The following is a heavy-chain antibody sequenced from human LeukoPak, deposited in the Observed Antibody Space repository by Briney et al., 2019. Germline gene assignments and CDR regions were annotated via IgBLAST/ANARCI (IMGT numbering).Heavy chain of an antibody. CDR1: GFTFSSYE. CDR3: ARTRATISSQGGYMDV. Sequence: GGSLRLSCAASGFTFSSYEMNWVRQAPGKGLEWVSYISSSGSTIYYADSVKGRFTISRDNAKNSLYLQMNSLRAEDTALYYCARTRATISSQGGYMDVWGKGTTVTVSS. J-gene: IGHJ6*03. V-gene: IGHV3-48*03. CDR2: ISSSGSTI. D-gene: IGHD5-12*01.